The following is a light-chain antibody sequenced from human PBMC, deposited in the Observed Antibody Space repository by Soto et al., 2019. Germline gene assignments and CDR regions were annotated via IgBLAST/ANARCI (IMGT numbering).Light chain of an antibody. CDR1: SSDVDGYNY. CDR3: CSYAGSYTYV. V-gene: IGLV2-11*01. CDR2: DVN. Sequence: QSALAQPRSVSGSPGQSVTISCTGTSSDVDGYNYVSWYQHHPGKAPKFMIYDVNKRPSGVPDRFSGSKSGDTASLTISGLQAEDEADYYCCSYAGSYTYVFGTGTKVTVL. J-gene: IGLJ1*01.